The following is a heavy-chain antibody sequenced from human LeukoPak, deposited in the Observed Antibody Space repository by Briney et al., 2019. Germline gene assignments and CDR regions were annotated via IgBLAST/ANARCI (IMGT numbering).Heavy chain of an antibody. CDR3: ARAKSITIFGVGNFDY. V-gene: IGHV5-51*01. Sequence: GESLKISCKGSGYSFTSYWIGWVRQMPGKGLEWMGIIYPGDSDTRYSPSFQGQVSISADKSISTAYLQWSSLKASDTAMYHCARAKSITIFGVGNFDYWGQGTLVTVSS. CDR1: GYSFTSYW. CDR2: IYPGDSDT. D-gene: IGHD3-3*01. J-gene: IGHJ4*02.